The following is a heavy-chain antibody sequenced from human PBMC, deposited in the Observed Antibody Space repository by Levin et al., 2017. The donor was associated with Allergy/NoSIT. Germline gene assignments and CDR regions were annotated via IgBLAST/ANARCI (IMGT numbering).Heavy chain of an antibody. CDR1: GINFRDYW. V-gene: IGHV3-7*01. J-gene: IGHJ4*02. Sequence: GESLKISCEVSGINFRDYWMTWVRQAPGKGLEWVANIKQDGSEKNYVDSVKGRFTISRDNAKNSLFLQMNSLRGEDTALYYCARGGGTWDHWGQGTLVTVSS. D-gene: IGHD2-15*01. CDR2: IKQDGSEK. CDR3: ARGGGTWDH.